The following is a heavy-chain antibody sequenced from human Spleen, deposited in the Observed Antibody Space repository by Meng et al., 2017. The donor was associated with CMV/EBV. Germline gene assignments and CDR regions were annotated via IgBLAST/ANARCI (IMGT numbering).Heavy chain of an antibody. CDR3: VKESWAGQHLYYYDGMDV. CDR1: GYTFNDYT. J-gene: IGHJ6*02. D-gene: IGHD6-13*01. Sequence: GGSLRLSCTGSGYTFNDYTFHWIRQAPGRGLEWVSLISWDGGSTYYASSVKGRFTISIDNNKNSPYLQMNSLSTEVSALYYCVKESWAGQHLYYYDGMDVWGQGTMVTVSS. V-gene: IGHV3-43*01. CDR2: ISWDGGST.